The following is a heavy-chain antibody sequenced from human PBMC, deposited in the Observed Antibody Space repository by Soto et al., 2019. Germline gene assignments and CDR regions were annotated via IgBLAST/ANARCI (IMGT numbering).Heavy chain of an antibody. CDR1: GFTFSSYA. CDR3: ARDQGRGYNYGFDY. J-gene: IGHJ4*02. V-gene: IGHV3-33*08. Sequence: PGGSLRLSCAASGFTFSSYAMSWVRQAPGKGLEWVAVIWYDGSNKYYADSVKGRFTISRDNSKNTLYLQMNSLRAEDTAVYYCARDQGRGYNYGFDYWGQGTLVTVSS. D-gene: IGHD5-18*01. CDR2: IWYDGSNK.